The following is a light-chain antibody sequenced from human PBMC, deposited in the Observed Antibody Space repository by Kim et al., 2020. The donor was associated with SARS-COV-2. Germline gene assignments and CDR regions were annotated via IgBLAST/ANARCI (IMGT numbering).Light chain of an antibody. V-gene: IGKV1-39*01. Sequence: DIQMTQSPSSLSASVGDRVTITCRASQSISSYLNWYQQKPGKAPKLLIYAASSLQSGVPSRFSGSGSGTDFTLNISSLQPEDFATYYCQQSYSTYVTFGQGTKVDIK. CDR1: QSISSY. CDR3: QQSYSTYVT. J-gene: IGKJ1*01. CDR2: AAS.